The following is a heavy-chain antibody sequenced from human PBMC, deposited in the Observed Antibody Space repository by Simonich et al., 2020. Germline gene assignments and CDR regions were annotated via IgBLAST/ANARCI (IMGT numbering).Heavy chain of an antibody. CDR1: GYTFTSYG. J-gene: IGHJ3*02. D-gene: IGHD1-1*01. Sequence: QVQLVQSGAEVKKPGASVKVSCKASGYTFTSYGISWVRQAPGQGLEWMGGSSAYNGNPNYAQKLQGRGTMTTDTSTSTAYMELRSLRSDDTAVYYCARSTTGTTAFDIWGQGTMVTVSS. CDR2: SSAYNGNP. CDR3: ARSTTGTTAFDI. V-gene: IGHV1-18*01.